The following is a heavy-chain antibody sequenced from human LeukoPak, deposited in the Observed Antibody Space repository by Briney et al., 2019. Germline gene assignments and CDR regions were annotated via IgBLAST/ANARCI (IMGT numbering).Heavy chain of an antibody. D-gene: IGHD2-15*01. CDR1: GGSFSGYY. V-gene: IGHV4-34*01. CDR3: GRPNIRECSGGACSNDGSDD. J-gene: IGHJ4*02. Sequence: PSETLPLTCAVYGGSFSGYYGSWIRQTPGKGLEWIGSIYYSGSTYYNPSLKSRVTISVDKSQNQFCLELRSMHGADTACNLCGRPNIRECSGGACSNDGSDDWGQGTLVTVSS. CDR2: IYYSGST.